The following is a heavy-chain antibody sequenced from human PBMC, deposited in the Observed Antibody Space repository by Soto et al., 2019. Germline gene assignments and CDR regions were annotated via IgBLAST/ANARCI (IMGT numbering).Heavy chain of an antibody. J-gene: IGHJ4*02. CDR1: GYSFTSYW. CDR2: IYPGDSDT. D-gene: IGHD6-13*01. CDR3: ARLSAISQQMVFDY. Sequence: PGGSLKISCKGSGYSFTSYWIGWVRQMPGKGLEWMGIIYPGDSDTRYSPSFQGQVTISANKSISTTYLRWSSLKASDTAMYYCARLSAISQQMVFDYGGKGTLVTVSS. V-gene: IGHV5-51*01.